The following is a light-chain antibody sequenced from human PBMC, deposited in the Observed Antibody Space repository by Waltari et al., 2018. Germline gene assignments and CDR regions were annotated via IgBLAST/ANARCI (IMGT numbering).Light chain of an antibody. CDR1: QSVSRA. J-gene: IGKJ1*01. Sequence: EIVLTHSPGTLSCSPGQSLTRSCRASQSVSRALAWYQQNPGQAPRLLIYGASNRATGIPDRFSGSGSGTDFSLIISRLEPEDFAVYYCQHYVSLSVTFGQGTKVEIK. V-gene: IGKV3-20*01. CDR2: GAS. CDR3: QHYVSLSVT.